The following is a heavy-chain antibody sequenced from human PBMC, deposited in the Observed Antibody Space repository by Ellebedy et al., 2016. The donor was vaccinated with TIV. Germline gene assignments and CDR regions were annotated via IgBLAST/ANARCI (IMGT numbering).Heavy chain of an antibody. CDR2: INQDGSVK. V-gene: IGHV3-7*01. Sequence: GESLKISCGASGFPFSSSWMSWVRQAPGKGLEWVANINQDGSVKNYVDSVKGQFTLSRDNAKNSLYLQMNSLRAEDTAVYFCARDAAAGKTDYWGQGTLVTVSS. CDR1: GFPFSSSW. D-gene: IGHD6-13*01. CDR3: ARDAAAGKTDY. J-gene: IGHJ4*02.